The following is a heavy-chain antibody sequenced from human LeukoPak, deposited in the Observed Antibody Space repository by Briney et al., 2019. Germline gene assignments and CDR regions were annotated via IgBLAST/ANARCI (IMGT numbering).Heavy chain of an antibody. CDR1: GFTFSSYW. CDR3: ARERLEYSSTFDY. J-gene: IGHJ4*02. CDR2: IATDGSGT. Sequence: PGGSLRLSCAASGFTFSSYWMHWVRQVPGKGLVWVSRIATDGSGTTYADYVKGRFTISRDNAENTLYLQINSLRAEDTAVYYCARERLEYSSTFDYWGQGTLVTVSS. D-gene: IGHD2-2*01. V-gene: IGHV3-74*01.